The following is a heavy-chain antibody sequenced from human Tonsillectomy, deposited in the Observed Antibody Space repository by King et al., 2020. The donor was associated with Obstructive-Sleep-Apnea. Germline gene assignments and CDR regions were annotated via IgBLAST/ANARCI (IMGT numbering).Heavy chain of an antibody. J-gene: IGHJ5*02. CDR3: AKEEELLWFGELLSWFDP. CDR1: GFTFSSYA. D-gene: IGHD3-10*01. V-gene: IGHV3-23*04. Sequence: VQLVESGGGLVQPGGSLRLSCAASGFTFSSYAMSWVRQAPGKGLEWVSAISGSGGSTYYADSVKGRFTISRDNSKHTLYLQMNSLRAEDTAVYYCAKEEELLWFGELLSWFDPWGQGTLVTVSS. CDR2: ISGSGGST.